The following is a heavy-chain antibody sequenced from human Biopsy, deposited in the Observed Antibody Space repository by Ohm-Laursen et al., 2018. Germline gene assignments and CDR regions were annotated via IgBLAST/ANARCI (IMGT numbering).Heavy chain of an antibody. CDR2: IIAVSGLV. CDR3: ARGRRNTSMFEGHSGHAFDI. Sequence: ASSVKVSCKSSGGTFSNYAISWVRQAPGEGLEWMGGIIAVSGLVNYAPKFQGRVSITADKSTTTAYMELSNLKSEDTAVYYCARGRRNTSMFEGHSGHAFDIWGQGTMVTVSS. CDR1: GGTFSNYA. V-gene: IGHV1-69*17. J-gene: IGHJ3*02. D-gene: IGHD5-18*01.